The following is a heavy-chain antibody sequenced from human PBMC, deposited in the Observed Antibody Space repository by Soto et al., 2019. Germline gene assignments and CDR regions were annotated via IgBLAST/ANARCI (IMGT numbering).Heavy chain of an antibody. V-gene: IGHV4-31*03. D-gene: IGHD4-17*01. Sequence: QVQLQESGPGLVKPSQTLSLTCTVSGGSISSGNYYWSWIRQHPGKGLEWIGYIYYSGSTYHNPSLKSRVTISVDTSKKQCSLNLSSVTAADTAVYYCARGRGDYSFDYWGQGTLVTVSS. CDR2: IYYSGST. J-gene: IGHJ4*02. CDR1: GGSISSGNYY. CDR3: ARGRGDYSFDY.